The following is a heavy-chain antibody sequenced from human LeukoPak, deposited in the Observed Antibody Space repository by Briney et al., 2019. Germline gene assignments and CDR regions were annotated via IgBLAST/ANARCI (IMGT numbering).Heavy chain of an antibody. CDR3: AKDAPSGDYAPDCYYGMDV. CDR2: ISGSGGST. CDR1: GFTFSSYA. J-gene: IGHJ6*02. Sequence: GSLRLSCAASGFTFSSYAMSWVRQAPGKGLEWVSAISGSGGSTYYADSVKGRFTISRDNSKNTLYLQMNSLRAEDTAVYYCAKDAPSGDYAPDCYYGMDVWGQGTTVTVSS. V-gene: IGHV3-23*01. D-gene: IGHD4-17*01.